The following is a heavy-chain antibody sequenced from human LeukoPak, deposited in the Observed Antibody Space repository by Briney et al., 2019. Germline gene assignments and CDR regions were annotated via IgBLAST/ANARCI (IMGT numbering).Heavy chain of an antibody. J-gene: IGHJ4*02. V-gene: IGHV1-46*01. D-gene: IGHD3-3*01. Sequence: ASVKVSCKASGYTFTGYYMHWVRQAPGQGLEWMGIINPSGGSTSYAQKFQGRVTMTRDTSTSTVYMELSSLRSEDTAVYYCARGTTLEYYDFWSGYYSRGVMGYFDYWGQGTLVTVSS. CDR2: INPSGGST. CDR3: ARGTTLEYYDFWSGYYSRGVMGYFDY. CDR1: GYTFTGYY.